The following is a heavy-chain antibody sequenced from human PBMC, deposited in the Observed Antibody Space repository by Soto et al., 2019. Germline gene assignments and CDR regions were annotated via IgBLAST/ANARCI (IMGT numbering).Heavy chain of an antibody. CDR3: AKGRRGYSYGYYLGMDV. J-gene: IGHJ6*02. D-gene: IGHD5-18*01. CDR2: ISYDGSNK. V-gene: IGHV3-30*18. CDR1: GFTFSSYG. Sequence: GGSLRLSCAASGFTFSSYGMHWVRQAPGKGLEWVAVISYDGSNKYYADYVKGRFTISRDNSKNTLYLQMNSLRAEDTSVYYCAKGRRGYSYGYYLGMDVWGQGTTVTVSS.